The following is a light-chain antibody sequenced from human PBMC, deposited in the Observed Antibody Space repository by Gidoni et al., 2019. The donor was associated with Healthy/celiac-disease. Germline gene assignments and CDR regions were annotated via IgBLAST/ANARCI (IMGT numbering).Light chain of an antibody. Sequence: LVMTQSPATLSVSPGERATLSCRASQSVSSNLAWYQQKPGQAPRLLIYGASTRATGIPARFSGSGSGTEFTLTISSLQSEDFAVYYCQQYNNWPQRTFGQGTKVEIK. CDR3: QQYNNWPQRT. CDR2: GAS. CDR1: QSVSSN. J-gene: IGKJ1*01. V-gene: IGKV3-15*01.